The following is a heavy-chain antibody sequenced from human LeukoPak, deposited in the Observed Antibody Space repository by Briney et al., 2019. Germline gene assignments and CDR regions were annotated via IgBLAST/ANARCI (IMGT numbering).Heavy chain of an antibody. D-gene: IGHD2-15*01. Sequence: NSSETLSLTCTVSGGSISSYYWSWIRQPPGKGLEWIGYIYYSGSTNYNPSLKSRVTILVDTSKNQFSLKLSSVTAADTAVYYCARSVEGYCSGGSCYSYYYYMDVWGKGTTVTVSS. CDR1: GGSISSYY. V-gene: IGHV4-59*01. J-gene: IGHJ6*03. CDR3: ARSVEGYCSGGSCYSYYYYMDV. CDR2: IYYSGST.